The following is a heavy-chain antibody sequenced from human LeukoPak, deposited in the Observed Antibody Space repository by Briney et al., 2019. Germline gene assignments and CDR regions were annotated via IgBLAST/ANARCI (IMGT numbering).Heavy chain of an antibody. D-gene: IGHD7-27*01. CDR2: ISSSSSTI. Sequence: QAGGSLRLSCAASGFTFSSYSMNWVRQAPGKGLEWVSYISSSSSTIYYADSVKGRFTISRDNAKNSLYLQVNSLRDEDTAVYYCARVGDWGFDYWGQGTLVTVSS. CDR1: GFTFSSYS. V-gene: IGHV3-48*02. J-gene: IGHJ4*02. CDR3: ARVGDWGFDY.